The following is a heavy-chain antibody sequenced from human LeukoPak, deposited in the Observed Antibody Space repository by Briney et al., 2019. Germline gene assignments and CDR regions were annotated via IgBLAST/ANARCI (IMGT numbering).Heavy chain of an antibody. Sequence: SVKVSCKASGGTFISYAISWVRQAPGQGLEWMGGIIPIFGTANYAQKFQGRVTITADESTSTAYMELSSLRSEDTAVYYCARADFDWLPTFDYWGQGTLVTVSS. D-gene: IGHD3-9*01. CDR3: ARADFDWLPTFDY. CDR2: IIPIFGTA. V-gene: IGHV1-69*13. CDR1: GGTFISYA. J-gene: IGHJ4*02.